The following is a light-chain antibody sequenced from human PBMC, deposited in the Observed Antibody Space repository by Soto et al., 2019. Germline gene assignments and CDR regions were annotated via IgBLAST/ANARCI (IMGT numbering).Light chain of an antibody. CDR1: QSVSTN. J-gene: IGKJ1*01. CDR2: HAS. CDR3: QQYNNWPTWT. Sequence: IVMTQSPATLSVSPGERATLSCRASQSVSTNLAWYQQKPGQAPRLLIYHASTRAAGIPARFSGSGSGTEFTLTISSLQSEDFAVYHCQQYNNWPTWTFGQGTKVDIX. V-gene: IGKV3D-15*01.